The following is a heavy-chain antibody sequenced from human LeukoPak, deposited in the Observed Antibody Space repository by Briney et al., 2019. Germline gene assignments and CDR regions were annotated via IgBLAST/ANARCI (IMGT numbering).Heavy chain of an antibody. CDR1: GFAFSNYA. V-gene: IGHV3-30*04. CDR2: ISYDGNKK. CDR3: ARWKSLKGTFDY. Sequence: GALSLSFAASGFAFSNYAMNWVRQAPGKGLEWVAVISYDGNKKYYADSVEGRFTISRDNSKNTLYLHMNSLRAEDTAVYYCARWKSLKGTFDYWGQGTLVTVSS. J-gene: IGHJ4*02. D-gene: IGHD1-7*01.